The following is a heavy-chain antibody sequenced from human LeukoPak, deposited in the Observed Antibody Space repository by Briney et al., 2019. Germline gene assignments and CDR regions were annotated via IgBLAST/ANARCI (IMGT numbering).Heavy chain of an antibody. V-gene: IGHV4-61*02. CDR2: IHTRDIT. Sequence: SETLSLTCTVSGASISSGPYYWNWIRQTAGKGLEWIGRIHTRDITDYNPSLKSRVTISVDTSENQFSLKLSSVTAADTAVYYCASNIVVVPAAEWGVGFDYWGQGTLVTVSS. J-gene: IGHJ4*02. D-gene: IGHD2-2*01. CDR1: GASISSGPYY. CDR3: ASNIVVVPAAEWGVGFDY.